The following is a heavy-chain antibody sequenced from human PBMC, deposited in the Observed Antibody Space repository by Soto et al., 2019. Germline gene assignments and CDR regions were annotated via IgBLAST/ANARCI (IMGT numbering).Heavy chain of an antibody. Sequence: GGPLRLSCAASGFTFSSYWMSWVRQAPGKGLEWVANIKQDGSEKYYVDSMKGRFTISRDNAKNSLYLQMNSLRAEDTAVYYCARVSDFWSGYYYYYYGMDVWGQGTTVTVSS. J-gene: IGHJ6*02. CDR1: GFTFSSYW. V-gene: IGHV3-7*05. D-gene: IGHD3-3*01. CDR2: IKQDGSEK. CDR3: ARVSDFWSGYYYYYYGMDV.